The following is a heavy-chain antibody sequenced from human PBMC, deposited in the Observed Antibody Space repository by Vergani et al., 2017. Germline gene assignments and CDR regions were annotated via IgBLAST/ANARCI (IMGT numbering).Heavy chain of an antibody. CDR2: INHSGST. V-gene: IGHV4-34*01. J-gene: IGHJ6*03. Sequence: QVQLQQWGAGLLKPSETLSLTCAVYGGSFSGYYWSWIRQPPGKWLEWIGEINHSGSTNYNPSLKSRVTISVDTAKNQFSLKLSSVTAADSAVYYCARGLQLWGYYYYYMDVWGKGTTVTVSS. CDR3: ARGLQLWGYYYYYMDV. CDR1: GGSFSGYY. D-gene: IGHD5-18*01.